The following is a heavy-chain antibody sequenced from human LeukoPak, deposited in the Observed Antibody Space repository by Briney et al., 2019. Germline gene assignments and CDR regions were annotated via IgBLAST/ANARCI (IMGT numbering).Heavy chain of an antibody. CDR3: ARDRSIAAAAITNWFDP. Sequence: ASVKVSCKASGGTFSSYAISWVRQAPGQGLEWMGGIIPIFGTANYAQKFQGRVTITADESTSTAYMELSSLRSEDTAAYYCARDRSIAAAAITNWFDPWGQGTLVTVSS. V-gene: IGHV1-69*01. CDR1: GGTFSSYA. CDR2: IIPIFGTA. J-gene: IGHJ5*02. D-gene: IGHD6-13*01.